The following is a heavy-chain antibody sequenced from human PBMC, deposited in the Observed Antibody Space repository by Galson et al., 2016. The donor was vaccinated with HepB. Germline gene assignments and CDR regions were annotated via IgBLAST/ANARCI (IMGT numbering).Heavy chain of an antibody. Sequence: SLRLSCAASGFTFSNYWMSWVRQAPGKGLECVANLKQAGSDKYYVDSVMGRFTISRDNAKNSLYLQMNSLSAEDTAVYYCATGGSRGISDAFGFWGQGTMVTVSS. D-gene: IGHD3-16*01. CDR3: ATGGSRGISDAFGF. CDR1: GFTFSNYW. J-gene: IGHJ3*01. V-gene: IGHV3-7*01. CDR2: LKQAGSDK.